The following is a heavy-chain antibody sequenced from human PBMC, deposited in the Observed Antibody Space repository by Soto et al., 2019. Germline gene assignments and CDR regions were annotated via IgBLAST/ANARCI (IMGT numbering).Heavy chain of an antibody. J-gene: IGHJ4*02. CDR3: TRTTVTSLDFDY. D-gene: IGHD4-17*01. V-gene: IGHV3-73*01. CDR1: GFTFSGSA. CDR2: IRSKANSYAT. Sequence: GGSLRLSCAASGFTFSGSAMHWVRQASGKGLEWVGRIRSKANSYATAYAASGKGRFTISRDDSKNTVYLQRNSLKTEDTAVYYCTRTTVTSLDFDYWGQGTLVTVSS.